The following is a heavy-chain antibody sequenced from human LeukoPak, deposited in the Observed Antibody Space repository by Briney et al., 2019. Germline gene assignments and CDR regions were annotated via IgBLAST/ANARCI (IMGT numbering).Heavy chain of an antibody. CDR2: IYYSGST. J-gene: IGHJ4*02. D-gene: IGHD6-13*01. Sequence: SETLSLTCTVSGGSISSSSYYWGWIRQPPGKGLEWIGSIYYSGSTYYNPSLKSRVTISVDTSKNQFSLKLSSVTAADTAVYYCARPSKGERQQLAYYFDYRGQGTLVTVSS. CDR1: GGSISSSSYY. CDR3: ARPSKGERQQLAYYFDY. V-gene: IGHV4-39*01.